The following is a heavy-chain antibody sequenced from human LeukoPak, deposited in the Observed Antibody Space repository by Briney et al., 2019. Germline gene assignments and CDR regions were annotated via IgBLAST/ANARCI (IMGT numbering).Heavy chain of an antibody. CDR3: ARVGDSSSWYVPNNWFDP. V-gene: IGHV1-18*01. CDR1: GYTFTSYG. J-gene: IGHJ5*02. Sequence: ASVKVSCKASGYTFTSYGISWVRQAPGQGLERMGWISAYNGNTNYAQKLQGRVTMTTDTSASTAYMELRSLRSDDTAVYYCARVGDSSSWYVPNNWFDPWGQGTLVTVSS. D-gene: IGHD6-13*01. CDR2: ISAYNGNT.